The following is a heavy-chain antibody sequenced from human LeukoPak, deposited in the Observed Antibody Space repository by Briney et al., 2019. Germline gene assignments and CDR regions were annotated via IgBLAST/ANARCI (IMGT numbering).Heavy chain of an antibody. Sequence: SETLSLTCAVYGGSFSGYYWSWIRQPPGKGLEWIGEINHSGSTNYNPSLKSRVTISVDTSKNQFSLKLSSVTAEDTTVYYCARESGNRLVRYFDLWGRGTLVTVSS. CDR3: ARESGNRLVRYFDL. D-gene: IGHD4-23*01. J-gene: IGHJ2*01. CDR2: INHSGST. CDR1: GGSFSGYY. V-gene: IGHV4-34*01.